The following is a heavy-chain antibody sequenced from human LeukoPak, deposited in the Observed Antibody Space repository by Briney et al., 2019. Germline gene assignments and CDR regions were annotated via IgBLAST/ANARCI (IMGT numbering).Heavy chain of an antibody. V-gene: IGHV1-46*01. CDR1: GYTFTSYY. CDR2: INPSGGST. J-gene: IGHJ6*02. Sequence: GASVRVSCKASGYTFTSYYMHWVRQAPGQGLEWMGIINPSGGSTGYAQKFQGRVTMTRDTSTSTVYMELSSLRSEDTAVYYCARALGSEYYYYYGMDVWGQGTTVTVS. D-gene: IGHD3-10*01. CDR3: ARALGSEYYYYYGMDV.